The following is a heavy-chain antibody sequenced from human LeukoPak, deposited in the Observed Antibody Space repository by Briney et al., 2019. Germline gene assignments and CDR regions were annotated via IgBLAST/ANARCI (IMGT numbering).Heavy chain of an antibody. CDR2: IFYSGST. J-gene: IGHJ6*03. CDR1: GGSISTSNYY. D-gene: IGHD6-13*01. CDR3: ARSRGRVIAARYNYYYYYMDV. Sequence: PSETLSLTCTVSGGSISTSNYYWGWVRQPPGKALEWIGNIFYSGSTYYSPSLKSRVTISLDTSRNQFSLKLNSVTAADTAVYYCARSRGRVIAARYNYYYYYMDVWGKGATVTISS. V-gene: IGHV4-39*07.